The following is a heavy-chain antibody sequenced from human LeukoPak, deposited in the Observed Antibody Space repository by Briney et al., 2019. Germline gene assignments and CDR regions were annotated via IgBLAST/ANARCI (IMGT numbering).Heavy chain of an antibody. CDR1: GFTFSNYW. CDR2: IKQDGSEK. J-gene: IGHJ4*02. V-gene: IGHV3-7*01. CDR3: AXGYTTNWDRHFDY. Sequence: SGGSLRLSCAASGFTFSNYWMNWVRQAPGKGLEWVANIKQDGSEKYYVDSVKGRFTISRDNAKNSLFLQMDSLRDDDTAIYYCAXGYTTNWDRHFDYWGQGSLVTVSS. D-gene: IGHD1-1*01.